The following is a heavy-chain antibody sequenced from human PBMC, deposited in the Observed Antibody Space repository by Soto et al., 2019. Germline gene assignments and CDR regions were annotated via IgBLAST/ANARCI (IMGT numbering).Heavy chain of an antibody. CDR1: GYTFTGYY. CDR2: INPNSGGT. J-gene: IGHJ3*02. V-gene: IGHV1-2*04. Sequence: ASVKVYCKASGYTFTGYYIHWVRQAPGQGLEWMGWINPNSGGTNYAQKFQGWVTMTRDTFISTAYMELSRLRSDDTAMYYCATGRRITIFGVVGTAFDIWGQGTMVTVSS. D-gene: IGHD3-3*01. CDR3: ATGRRITIFGVVGTAFDI.